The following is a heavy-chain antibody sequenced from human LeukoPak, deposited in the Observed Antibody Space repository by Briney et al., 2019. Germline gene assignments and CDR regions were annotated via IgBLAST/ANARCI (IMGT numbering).Heavy chain of an antibody. Sequence: PGGSLGLPCAVSGFTVSSNYMNWVRQAPGKGLEWVSIVYSGGNTYYADSVKGRFTISRDNPKNTLYLQMNSLRAEDTAVYYCARDDGAGGPFDYWGQGTLVSVSS. CDR3: ARDDGAGGPFDY. D-gene: IGHD3-10*01. CDR2: VYSGGNT. V-gene: IGHV3-66*01. J-gene: IGHJ4*02. CDR1: GFTVSSNY.